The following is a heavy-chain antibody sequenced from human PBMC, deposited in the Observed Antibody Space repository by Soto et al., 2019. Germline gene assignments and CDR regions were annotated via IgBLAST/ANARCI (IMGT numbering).Heavy chain of an antibody. Sequence: QVQLQESGPGLVKPSETLSLTCTVYGGSVSSGSYYWSWIRQPPGKGLEWIGYIYYSGSTNYNPSLKSRVTISVDTSKNQFSLKLSSVTAADTAVYYCASNYYGSGSYYNVGDYWGQGTLVTVSS. D-gene: IGHD3-10*01. V-gene: IGHV4-61*01. CDR2: IYYSGST. CDR1: GGSVSSGSYY. J-gene: IGHJ4*02. CDR3: ASNYYGSGSYYNVGDY.